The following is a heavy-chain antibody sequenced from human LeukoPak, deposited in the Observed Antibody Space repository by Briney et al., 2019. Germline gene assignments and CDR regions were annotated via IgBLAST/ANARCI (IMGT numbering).Heavy chain of an antibody. J-gene: IGHJ4*02. CDR2: ISYDGSNK. D-gene: IGHD6-13*01. CDR3: AKEQQLVLGY. V-gene: IGHV3-30*18. CDR1: GFTFSSYG. Sequence: PGGSLRLSCAASGFTFSSYGMHWVRQAPGKGLEWVAVISYDGSNKYYADSVKGRFTISRDNSKNTLYLQMNSLRAEDTAVYYCAKEQQLVLGYWGQGTLVTVSS.